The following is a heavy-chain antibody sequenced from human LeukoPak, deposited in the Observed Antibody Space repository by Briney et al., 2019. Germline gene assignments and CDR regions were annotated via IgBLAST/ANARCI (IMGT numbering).Heavy chain of an antibody. J-gene: IGHJ4*02. Sequence: SETLSLTCAVYGGSFSGYYWSWIRQPPGKGLEWIGEINHSGSTNYNPSLKSGVTISVDTSKNQFSLKLSSVTAADTAVYYCARGIWQWLKLDYWGQGTLVTVSS. D-gene: IGHD6-19*01. CDR1: GGSFSGYY. CDR3: ARGIWQWLKLDY. CDR2: INHSGST. V-gene: IGHV4-34*01.